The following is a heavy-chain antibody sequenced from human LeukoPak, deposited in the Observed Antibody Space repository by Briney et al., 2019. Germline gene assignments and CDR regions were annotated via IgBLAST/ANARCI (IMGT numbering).Heavy chain of an antibody. J-gene: IGHJ4*02. V-gene: IGHV3-23*01. Sequence: PGGSLRLSCAASGFTFSNYAMSWVRQAPGKGLEWVSTISGGGVGTYYADSVQGRFTISRDNSENTLYLQMNSLRAEDTAVYYCAKSGANSGYDYCWGQGTLVTVSS. CDR1: GFTFSNYA. CDR2: ISGGGVGT. D-gene: IGHD5-12*01. CDR3: AKSGANSGYDYC.